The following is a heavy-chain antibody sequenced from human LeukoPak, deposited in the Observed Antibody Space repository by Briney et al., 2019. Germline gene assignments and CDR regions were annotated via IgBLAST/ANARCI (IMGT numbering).Heavy chain of an antibody. CDR3: ARDRGSSSSFDY. J-gene: IGHJ4*02. Sequence: SETLSLTCTVSGDSYTSHYWSWIRQRPGKGLEWIGYIYHSGSTYYNPSLKSRVTISVDRSKNQFSLKLSSVTAADTAVYYCARDRGSSSSFDYWGQGTLVTVSS. CDR1: GDSYTSHY. V-gene: IGHV4-59*11. CDR2: IYHSGST. D-gene: IGHD6-6*01.